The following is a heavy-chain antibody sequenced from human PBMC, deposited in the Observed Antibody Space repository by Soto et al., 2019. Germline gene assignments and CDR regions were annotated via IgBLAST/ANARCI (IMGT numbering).Heavy chain of an antibody. CDR1: GFAFSSYW. Sequence: EVHLVESGGGSVQPGGSLRLSCAGSGFAFSSYWIHWVRQVPGKGLVWVSRINSDGSTTSYADSVRGRFTISRDNAKDTLYLQMTSLRAEDTALYYCARVGQGRYDFDYWGQGTLVTVSS. J-gene: IGHJ4*02. V-gene: IGHV3-74*01. D-gene: IGHD3-9*01. CDR3: ARVGQGRYDFDY. CDR2: INSDGSTT.